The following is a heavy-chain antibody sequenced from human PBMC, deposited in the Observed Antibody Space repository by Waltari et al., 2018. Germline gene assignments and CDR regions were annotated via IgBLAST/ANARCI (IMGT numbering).Heavy chain of an antibody. CDR2: RYFTGTT. J-gene: IGHJ4*02. V-gene: IGHV4-39*01. Sequence: QVRLRESGPGLVKPSETLSLTCAVSGASVASASPDWGWIRQSPERGLEWIGTRYFTGTTHYNPSLRSRVTISADTSRDQFSLRVNSVTAADTAVYYCAGTDLHTKIAFDSWGQGTQVTVSA. CDR3: AGTDLHTKIAFDS. CDR1: GASVASASPD. D-gene: IGHD2-21*01.